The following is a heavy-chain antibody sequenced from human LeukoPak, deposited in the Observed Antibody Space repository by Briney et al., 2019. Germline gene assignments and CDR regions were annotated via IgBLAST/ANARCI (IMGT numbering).Heavy chain of an antibody. CDR3: AKNTNTDWFDP. V-gene: IGHV3-23*01. J-gene: IGHJ5*02. CDR1: GFTFSNYA. CDR2: ISGSGGST. D-gene: IGHD2-2*02. Sequence: GGSLRLSCAASGFTFSNYAMSWVRQAPGKGLEWVSAISGSGGSTYYADSVKGRLTISRDNSKNTLYLQMNSLRAEDTALYYCAKNTNTDWFDPWGQGTLLTVSS.